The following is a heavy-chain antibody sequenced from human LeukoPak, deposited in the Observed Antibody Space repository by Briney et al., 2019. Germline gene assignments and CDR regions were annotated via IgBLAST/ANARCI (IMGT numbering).Heavy chain of an antibody. CDR1: GFTFSSYG. V-gene: IGHV3-30*02. Sequence: GGSLRLSCAASGFTFSSYGMHWVRQAPGKGLEWVAFIRYDGSNKYYAESVKGRFTISRDNSKNTLYLQMNRLRAEDTAVYYCAKDPIAVAGQFDYWGQGTLVTVSS. CDR3: AKDPIAVAGQFDY. J-gene: IGHJ4*02. CDR2: IRYDGSNK. D-gene: IGHD6-19*01.